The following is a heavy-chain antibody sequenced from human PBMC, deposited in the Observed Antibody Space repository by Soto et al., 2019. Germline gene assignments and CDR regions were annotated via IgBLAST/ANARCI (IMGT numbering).Heavy chain of an antibody. J-gene: IGHJ6*02. V-gene: IGHV3-48*03. CDR1: GFTFSNYE. Sequence: GGSLRLSCAVSGFTFSNYEMNWVRQAPGKGLEWVSYIGTSGRTIYYADSVRGRFTISRDNAKNSLYLQMNSLRAEDTAVYYCARDPAIYSGKFDYGLDGWGQGTTVTVSS. CDR2: IGTSGRTI. CDR3: ARDPAIYSGKFDYGLDG. D-gene: IGHD4-4*01.